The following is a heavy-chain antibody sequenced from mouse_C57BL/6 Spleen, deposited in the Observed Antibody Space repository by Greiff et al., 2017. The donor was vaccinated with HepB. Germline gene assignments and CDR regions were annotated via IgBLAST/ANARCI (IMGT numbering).Heavy chain of an antibody. Sequence: QVQLQQSGAELVRPGASVTLSCKASGYTFTDYEMHWVKQTPVHGLEWIGAIDPETGGTAYNQKFKGKAILTADKSSSTAYMELRSLTSEDSAVYYCDYGNYEAWFAYWGQGTLVTVSA. CDR3: DYGNYEAWFAY. D-gene: IGHD2-1*01. V-gene: IGHV1-15*01. CDR1: GYTFTDYE. CDR2: IDPETGGT. J-gene: IGHJ3*01.